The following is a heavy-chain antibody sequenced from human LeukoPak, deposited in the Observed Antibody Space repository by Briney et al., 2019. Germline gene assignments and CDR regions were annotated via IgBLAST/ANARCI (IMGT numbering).Heavy chain of an antibody. CDR2: IYTSGST. CDR1: GGSISSGSYY. CDR3: ARGTYEWSGTKYYFDY. D-gene: IGHD3-3*01. V-gene: IGHV4-61*02. J-gene: IGHJ4*02. Sequence: SQTLSLTCTVSGGSISSGSYYWSGIRQPAGKGLEWIGRIYTSGSTNYNPSLKSRVTISVDTSKNQFSLKLSSVTAADTAVYYCARGTYEWSGTKYYFDYWGQGTLVTVSS.